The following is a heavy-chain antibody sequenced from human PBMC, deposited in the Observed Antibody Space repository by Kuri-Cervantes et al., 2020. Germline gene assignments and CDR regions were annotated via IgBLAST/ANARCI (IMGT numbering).Heavy chain of an antibody. CDR2: ISSSSRYI. CDR3: ASGYSSSSVWSDP. D-gene: IGHD6-6*01. Sequence: GESLKISCAASGFTFSSYSMNWVRQAPGKGLEWVSSISSSSRYIYYADSVKGRFTISRDNAKNSLYLQMNSLRAEDTAVYYCASGYSSSSVWSDPWGQGTLVTVSS. V-gene: IGHV3-21*01. J-gene: IGHJ5*02. CDR1: GFTFSSYS.